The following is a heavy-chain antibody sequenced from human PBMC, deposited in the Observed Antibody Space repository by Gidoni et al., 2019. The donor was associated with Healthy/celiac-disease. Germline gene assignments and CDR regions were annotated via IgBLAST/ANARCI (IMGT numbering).Heavy chain of an antibody. D-gene: IGHD5-12*01. Sequence: EVLLVESGGGLVQPGGSLRLSCDVSGFTFSSYSMNWVRQARGKGLEWVSYISSSSSTIYYADSVTGRFTISRDNAKMSLNLQMNNLRAEDTAVRCCTREGKIVVTFFDYWGQGTLVTVSA. J-gene: IGHJ4*02. CDR2: ISSSSSTI. CDR1: GFTFSSYS. V-gene: IGHV3-48*01. CDR3: TREGKIVVTFFDY.